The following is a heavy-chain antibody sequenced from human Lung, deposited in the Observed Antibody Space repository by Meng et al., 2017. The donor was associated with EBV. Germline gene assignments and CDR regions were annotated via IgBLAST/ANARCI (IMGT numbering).Heavy chain of an antibody. J-gene: IGHJ4*02. CDR2: IYYNGDS. D-gene: IGHD5-12*01. CDR1: RVSIMHVFYY. CDR3: ARRMTVAIDF. Sequence: VSFRGLLTPCVTRARIGSLSRVSIMHVFYYWAWIRPPPGKGPEWCWIIYYNGDSYSNPSRKSRVTISGDRSKSQFSLKVNSVTAADTAVYYCARRMTVAIDFWGQGTLVTVSS. V-gene: IGHV4-39*01.